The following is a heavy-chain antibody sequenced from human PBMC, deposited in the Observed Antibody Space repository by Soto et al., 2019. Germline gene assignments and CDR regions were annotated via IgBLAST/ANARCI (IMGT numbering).Heavy chain of an antibody. J-gene: IGHJ4*02. CDR3: VXXXXXXXXAVPYS. CDR2: ISYDGGLQ. V-gene: IGHV3-30*03. Sequence: QAHLVESGGGVVQPGRSLRLSCAASGFTFTSYGMHWVRQAPGTRLEGVAGISYDGGLQHYADSVKGRFTISRDNSKNVVLLQMTSLRAEDTAVYYXVXXXXXXXXAVPYSWGQGTLVSVSS. CDR1: GFTFTSYG.